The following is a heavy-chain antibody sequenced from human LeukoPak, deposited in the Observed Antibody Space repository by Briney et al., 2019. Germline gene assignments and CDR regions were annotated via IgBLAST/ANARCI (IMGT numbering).Heavy chain of an antibody. CDR1: GGSIISSTYY. Sequence: SETLSLTCTVSGGSIISSTYYWGWIRQPQGKGLEWIVTIYYSGSTYYNPSLNSGSTYYNPSLKSRVTISADTSKNQFSLKLSSVTAADTAVYYCARQMNTVTADYWGQGTLVTVSS. J-gene: IGHJ4*02. V-gene: IGHV4-39*01. CDR3: ARQMNTVTADY. D-gene: IGHD4-17*01. CDR2: IYYSGSTYYNPSLNSGST.